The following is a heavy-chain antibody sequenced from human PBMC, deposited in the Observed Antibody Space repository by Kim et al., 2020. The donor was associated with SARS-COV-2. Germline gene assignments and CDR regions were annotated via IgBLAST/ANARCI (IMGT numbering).Heavy chain of an antibody. Sequence: GGSLRLSCAASGFTFSSYAMSWVRQAPGKGLEWVSAISGTGASTCYPDSVKGRFTISRDNSKNPLYLQMNSLPAEDPAVSFCAKDLGPFGISGQG. CDR3: AKDLGPFGI. V-gene: IGHV3-23*01. CDR1: GFTFSSYA. J-gene: IGHJ3*02. CDR2: ISGTGAST.